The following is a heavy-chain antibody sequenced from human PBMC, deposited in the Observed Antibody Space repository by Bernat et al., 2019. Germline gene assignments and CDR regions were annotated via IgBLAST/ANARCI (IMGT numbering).Heavy chain of an antibody. CDR3: ERRVGVTADY. CDR1: GGSISSSSYY. D-gene: IGHD2-21*02. Sequence: QLQLQESGPGLVKPSETLSLTCTVSGGSISSSSYYWGWIRQPPGKGLEWIGSIYYSGSTYYNPSLKSRVAISVDTSKNQRSLKLSSVAAADTAVYYCERRVGVTADYGGQGTLVTVSS. V-gene: IGHV4-39*01. J-gene: IGHJ4*01. CDR2: IYYSGST.